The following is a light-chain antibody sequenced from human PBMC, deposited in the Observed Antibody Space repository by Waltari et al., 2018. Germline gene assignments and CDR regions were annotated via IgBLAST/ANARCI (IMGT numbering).Light chain of an antibody. V-gene: IGLV10-54*01. CDR2: RDT. Sequence: QAGLTQPPSVSKGLGQTATFPCSGDINKVGRRGAAWLQQPPGPPPKPLSYRDTSRPSGVSDRISASRSGDTASLTITGLQPDDEADYYCSAWDNSLKAWLFGGGTKLTVL. CDR3: SAWDNSLKAWL. J-gene: IGLJ3*02. CDR1: INKVGRRG.